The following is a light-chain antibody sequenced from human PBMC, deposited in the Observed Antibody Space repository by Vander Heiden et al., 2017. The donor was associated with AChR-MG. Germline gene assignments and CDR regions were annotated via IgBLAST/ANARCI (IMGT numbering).Light chain of an antibody. CDR3: QSADSSGTWV. V-gene: IGLV3-25*03. CDR2: KDS. Sequence: SYELTQPPSVSVSPGQTARIPCSGDALPKQYAYWYQQKPGQAPVLVIYKDSERPSGIPERFSGSSSGTTVTLTISGVQAEDEADYYCQSADSSGTWVFGGGTRLTGL. CDR1: ALPKQY. J-gene: IGLJ3*02.